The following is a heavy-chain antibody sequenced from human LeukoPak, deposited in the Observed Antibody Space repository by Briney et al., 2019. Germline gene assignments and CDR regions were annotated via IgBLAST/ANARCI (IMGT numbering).Heavy chain of an antibody. Sequence: GASVKVSCKASGYTFTSYDINWVQQATGQGLEWMGWMNPNSGNTGYAQKFQGRVTMTRNTSISTAYMELSSLRSEDTAVYYCARGLTMVRGVIIPYWGQGTLVTVSS. CDR2: MNPNSGNT. V-gene: IGHV1-8*01. CDR3: ARGLTMVRGVIIPY. J-gene: IGHJ4*02. D-gene: IGHD3-10*01. CDR1: GYTFTSYD.